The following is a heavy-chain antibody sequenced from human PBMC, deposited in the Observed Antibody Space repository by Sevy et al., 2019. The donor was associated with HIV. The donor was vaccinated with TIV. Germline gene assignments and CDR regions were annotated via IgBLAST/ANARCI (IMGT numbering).Heavy chain of an antibody. CDR1: GLTFNSHA. CDR2: ISGSGETT. D-gene: IGHD3-3*01. V-gene: IGHV3-23*01. Sequence: GGSLRLSCAASGLTFNSHAMSWVRQPPGRGLEWVSAISGSGETTVYADSVRGRFTISRDNSKNTLFLVMNSLRAEDTAVTSCAKDYMLNLWRGYFDSWGQGTLVTVSS. J-gene: IGHJ4*02. CDR3: AKDYMLNLWRGYFDS.